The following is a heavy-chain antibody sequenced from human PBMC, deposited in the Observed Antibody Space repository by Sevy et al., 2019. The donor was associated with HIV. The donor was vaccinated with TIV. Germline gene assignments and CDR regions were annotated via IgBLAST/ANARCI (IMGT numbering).Heavy chain of an antibody. D-gene: IGHD3-22*01. CDR1: GYTFTGYY. CDR2: INPNSGGT. CDR3: ARMGDYYDSSGYYPLKF. Sequence: ASVKVSCKASGYTFTGYYVHWVRQAPGQGLEWMGWINPNSGGTYFAKKFQDSVTMTTDTSVNTAYMELRSLRFDDTAVCYCARMGDYYDSSGYYPLKFWGQGTLVIVSS. V-gene: IGHV1-2*02. J-gene: IGHJ4*02.